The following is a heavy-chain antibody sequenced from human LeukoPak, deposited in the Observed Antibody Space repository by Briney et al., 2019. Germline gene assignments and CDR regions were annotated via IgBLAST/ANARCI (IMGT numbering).Heavy chain of an antibody. D-gene: IGHD3-16*02. J-gene: IGHJ4*02. CDR1: GFTFDDYT. V-gene: IGHV3-30*04. CDR2: VSYDGSNR. Sequence: GGSLRLSCAASGFTFDDYTMHWVRQAPDKGLEWVAVVSYDGSNRYYADSVKGRFTVSRDNSKNTLFLQMNSLRAEDTAVYYCAIGDSLGELSSSFEYWGQGTLVTVSS. CDR3: AIGDSLGELSSSFEY.